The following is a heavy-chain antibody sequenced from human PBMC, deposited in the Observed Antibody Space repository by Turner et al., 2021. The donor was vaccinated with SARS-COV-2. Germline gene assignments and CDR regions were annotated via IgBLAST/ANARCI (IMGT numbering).Heavy chain of an antibody. CDR3: TAIGVALFREYFHH. J-gene: IGHJ1*01. V-gene: IGHV3-15*01. CDR2: IKGKMDGGTT. CDR1: GLSFYHAW. D-gene: IGHD3-3*01. Sequence: EVQLVESGGGLVTPGGSLRLSCTASGLSFYHAWMGWVRQAPGKGLEWVGRIKGKMDGGTTDYAAPVKGRFTISRDDSIDTLFLQMNSLKTEDTAVYYCTAIGVALFREYFHHWAPGTLVTVSS.